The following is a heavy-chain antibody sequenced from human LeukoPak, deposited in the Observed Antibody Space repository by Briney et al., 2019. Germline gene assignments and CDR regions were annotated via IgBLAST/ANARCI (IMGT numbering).Heavy chain of an antibody. CDR2: IYSGGST. D-gene: IGHD1-26*01. CDR1: GFTVSSNY. Sequence: GGSLRLSCAASGFTVSSNYMSWVRQAPGKGLEWVSVIYSGGSTYYADSVKGRFTISRDNSKNTLYLQMNSLRAEDTAVYYCASQERVGAHNAFGIWGQGTMVTVSS. V-gene: IGHV3-66*04. J-gene: IGHJ3*02. CDR3: ASQERVGAHNAFGI.